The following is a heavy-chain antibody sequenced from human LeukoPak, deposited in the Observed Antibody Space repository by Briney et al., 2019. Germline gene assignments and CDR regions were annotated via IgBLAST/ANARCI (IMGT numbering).Heavy chain of an antibody. J-gene: IGHJ5*02. CDR3: ARGRPGPAAPKYNWFDP. CDR2: INHSGST. D-gene: IGHD2-2*01. Sequence: SETLSLTCAVYGGSFSGYYWSWIRQPPGKGLEWIGEINHSGSTNYNPSLKSRVTISIDTSKKQFSLKLSSVTAADTAVYYCARGRPGPAAPKYNWFDPWGQGTLVTVSS. V-gene: IGHV4-34*01. CDR1: GGSFSGYY.